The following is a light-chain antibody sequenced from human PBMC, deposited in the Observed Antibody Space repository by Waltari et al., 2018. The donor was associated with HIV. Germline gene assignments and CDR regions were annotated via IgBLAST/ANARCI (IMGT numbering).Light chain of an antibody. CDR3: QQYDNWPPR. V-gene: IGKV3-15*01. CDR1: QSVGNQ. CDR2: AAS. Sequence: EIVMTQSPASLSMSLGERATLSCRASQSVGNQLAWYYQRPGQAPRLLIYAASTRATGIPARFSGSGSGTEFTLTISSLQPEDFALYYCQQYDNWPPRFGQGTKVDIK. J-gene: IGKJ1*01.